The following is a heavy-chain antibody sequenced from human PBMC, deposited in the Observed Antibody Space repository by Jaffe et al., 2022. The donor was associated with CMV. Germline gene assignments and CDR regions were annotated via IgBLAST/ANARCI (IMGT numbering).Heavy chain of an antibody. CDR3: ARGFRAYTGSFWGDAFDI. CDR2: FNPSDHST. D-gene: IGHD1-26*01. CDR1: GYTFTTYY. J-gene: IGHJ3*02. Sequence: QVQLVQSEAEVEKPGASVKVSCKASGYTFTTYYIHWVRQAPGQGLEWVGVFNPSDHSTSYAQKFQGRVTMTRDTSTSTVYMELSSLRSEDTAVYFCARGFRAYTGSFWGDAFDIWGQGTMVTVSS. V-gene: IGHV1-46*01.